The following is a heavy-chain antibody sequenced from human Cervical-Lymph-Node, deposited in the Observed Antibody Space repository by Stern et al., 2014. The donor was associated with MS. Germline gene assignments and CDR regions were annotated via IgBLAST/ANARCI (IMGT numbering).Heavy chain of an antibody. CDR1: GYAFTSDD. J-gene: IGHJ4*02. Sequence: QVQLVQSGAEVKKPGASVKLSCKASGYAFTSDDINWVRQAPGQGLEWMGWMNPNSGDTGYAQQFQGRLTITRDISISPSYMELTSLTPADTAVYYCTKAWAGWGQGTLVVVSS. CDR3: TKAWAG. D-gene: IGHD7-27*01. V-gene: IGHV1-8*02. CDR2: MNPNSGDT.